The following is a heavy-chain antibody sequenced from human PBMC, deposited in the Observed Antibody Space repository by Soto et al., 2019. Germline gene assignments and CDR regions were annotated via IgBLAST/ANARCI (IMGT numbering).Heavy chain of an antibody. CDR3: ARGGHVVVVTAAFDY. Sequence: QVQLVQSGAEVKKPGASVKVSCKASGNTFSNYYIHWVRQAPGQGLEWMGTINPSGGHTTYAQKFLGRITMTWDTSPSTLYMEVTSLRSEDTAVYYCARGGHVVVVTAAFDYWGQGTLVTVSS. J-gene: IGHJ4*02. D-gene: IGHD2-21*02. CDR2: INPSGGHT. CDR1: GNTFSNYY. V-gene: IGHV1-46*03.